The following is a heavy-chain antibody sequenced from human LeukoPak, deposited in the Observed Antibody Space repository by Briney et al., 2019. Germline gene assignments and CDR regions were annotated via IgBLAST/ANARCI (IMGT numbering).Heavy chain of an antibody. Sequence: SETLSLTCTASGGSISSYYWSWIRQPPGKGLEWIGYIYYSGSTNYNPSLKSRVTISVDTSKNQFSLKLSSVTAADTAAYYCARALSSGYNDYYYYYMDVWGKGTTVTVSS. CDR2: IYYSGST. D-gene: IGHD3-22*01. CDR3: ARALSSGYNDYYYYYMDV. V-gene: IGHV4-59*01. CDR1: GGSISSYY. J-gene: IGHJ6*03.